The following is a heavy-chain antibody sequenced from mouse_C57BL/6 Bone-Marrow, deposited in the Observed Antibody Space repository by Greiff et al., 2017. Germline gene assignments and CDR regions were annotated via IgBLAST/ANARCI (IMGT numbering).Heavy chain of an antibody. Sequence: EVKLMESGGDLVKPGGSLKLSCAASGFTFSSYGMSWVRQTPDKRLEWVATISSGGSYTYYPDSVKGRFTISRDNAKNTLYLQMSSLKSEDTAMYYCARQNDNTHYWGQGTTLTVSS. V-gene: IGHV5-6*01. J-gene: IGHJ2*01. CDR2: ISSGGSYT. D-gene: IGHD1-3*01. CDR1: GFTFSSYG. CDR3: ARQNDNTHY.